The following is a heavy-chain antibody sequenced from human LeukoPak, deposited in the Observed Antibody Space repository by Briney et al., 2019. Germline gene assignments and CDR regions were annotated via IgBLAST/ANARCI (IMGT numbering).Heavy chain of an antibody. CDR3: ARDVEPTSKAFDP. CDR2: ISGSGGST. Sequence: GGSLRLSCAASGFTFSTYAMYWVRQAPGKGLEWVSAISGSGGSTYYGDSVKGRFTISRDNSKNTLYLQMNSLRAEDTAIYYFARDVEPTSKAFDPWGQGTLVTVSS. D-gene: IGHD1-14*01. CDR1: GFTFSTYA. V-gene: IGHV3-23*01. J-gene: IGHJ5*02.